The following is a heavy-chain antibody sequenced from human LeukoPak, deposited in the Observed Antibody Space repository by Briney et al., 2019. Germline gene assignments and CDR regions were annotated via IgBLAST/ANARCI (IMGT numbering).Heavy chain of an antibody. CDR1: GYSISSGYY. Sequence: PSETLSLTCTVSGYSISSGYYWGWIRQPPGQGLGWIGGIYHSGSTYYNPSLKSRVTISVDTSKNQFSLKLSSVTAADTAVYYCARYYPGLWVWFDPGGQGTLVTVSS. D-gene: IGHD1-26*01. J-gene: IGHJ5*02. CDR2: IYHSGST. V-gene: IGHV4-38-2*02. CDR3: ARYYPGLWVWFDP.